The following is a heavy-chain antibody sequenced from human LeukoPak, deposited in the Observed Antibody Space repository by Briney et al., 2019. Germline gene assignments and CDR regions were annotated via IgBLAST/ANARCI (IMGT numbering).Heavy chain of an antibody. CDR3: ARGRPAQEVTIFGVVIGRRPFDY. CDR1: GFTFSSYA. D-gene: IGHD3-3*01. J-gene: IGHJ4*02. V-gene: IGHV3-30-3*01. CDR2: ISYDGSNK. Sequence: GGSLRLSCAASGFTFSSYAMHWVRQAPGKGLEWVAVISYDGSNKYYADSVKGRFTISRDNSKNTLYLQMNSLRAEDTAVYYCARGRPAQEVTIFGVVIGRRPFDYWGQGTLVTVSS.